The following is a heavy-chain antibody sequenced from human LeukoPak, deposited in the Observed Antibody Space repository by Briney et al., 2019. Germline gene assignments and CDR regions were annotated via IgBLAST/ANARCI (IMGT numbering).Heavy chain of an antibody. CDR2: IYYSGST. V-gene: IGHV4-59*01. Sequence: KTSETLSLTCTVSGGSISTYYWSWIRQSPGKGLEGIEYIYYSGSTSYNPSLKSRVTISIDTSKTQFSLKLSSVTAADTAVYYCARVVYSGSWGYFDYWGQGALVTVSS. J-gene: IGHJ4*02. D-gene: IGHD3-10*01. CDR3: ARVVYSGSWGYFDY. CDR1: GGSISTYY.